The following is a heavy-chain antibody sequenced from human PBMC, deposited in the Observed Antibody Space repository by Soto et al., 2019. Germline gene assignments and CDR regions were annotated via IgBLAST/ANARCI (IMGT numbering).Heavy chain of an antibody. CDR1: GFTFSTYA. D-gene: IGHD2-2*01. J-gene: IGHJ4*02. CDR2: ISGSAGST. Sequence: EVQVLESGGGLVQPGGSLRLSCAASGFTFSTYAMSWVRQAPGKGLEWVSSISGSAGSTYYAESVKGRFTVSRDNSKDTLYLQMNSLRAEDTAVYYCAKDAGRYCISASCSAFPLLDYWGQGTLVTVSS. V-gene: IGHV3-23*01. CDR3: AKDAGRYCISASCSAFPLLDY.